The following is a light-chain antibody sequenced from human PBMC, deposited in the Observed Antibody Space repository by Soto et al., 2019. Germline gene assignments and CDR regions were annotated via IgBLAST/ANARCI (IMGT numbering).Light chain of an antibody. Sequence: QSALTQPASVSGSPGQSITISCTGTSSDVGGYDYVSWYQQHPGKAPKLMIYDVTNRPSGVSNRFSGSKSGNTASLTISGLQAEDEADYYCISYASINTYVFGTGTKLTLL. V-gene: IGLV2-14*01. CDR1: SSDVGGYDY. CDR2: DVT. CDR3: ISYASINTYV. J-gene: IGLJ1*01.